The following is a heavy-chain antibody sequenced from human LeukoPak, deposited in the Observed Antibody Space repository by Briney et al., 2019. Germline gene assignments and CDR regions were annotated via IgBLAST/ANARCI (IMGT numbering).Heavy chain of an antibody. D-gene: IGHD4-17*01. J-gene: IGHJ3*01. Sequence: GGSLRLSCAASGFTFSNYAMTWVRLTPGKGLEWVSSIRGSGGGTSYADSVKGRFTMSRDNSKSTLYLQMNSLRAEDTALYYCGRDPNGDYVGAFDFWGQGTLVTVSP. V-gene: IGHV3-23*01. CDR2: IRGSGGGT. CDR1: GFTFSNYA. CDR3: GRDPNGDYVGAFDF.